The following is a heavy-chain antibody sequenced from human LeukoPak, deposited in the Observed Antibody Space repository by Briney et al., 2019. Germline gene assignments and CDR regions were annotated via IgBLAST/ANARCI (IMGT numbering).Heavy chain of an antibody. D-gene: IGHD5-12*01. CDR1: GYTFTGYY. Sequence: ASVKVSCKASGYTFTGYYMHWVRQAPGQGLEWMGWISAYNGNTNYAQKLQGRVTMTTDTSTSTAYMELRSLRSDDTAVYYCAREDSGYDNYYYYYMDVWGKGTTVTVSS. V-gene: IGHV1-18*04. CDR3: AREDSGYDNYYYYYMDV. CDR2: ISAYNGNT. J-gene: IGHJ6*03.